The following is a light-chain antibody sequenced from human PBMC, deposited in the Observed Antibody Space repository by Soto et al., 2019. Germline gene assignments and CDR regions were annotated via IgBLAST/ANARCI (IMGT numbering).Light chain of an antibody. CDR1: QDISNY. J-gene: IGKJ4*01. Sequence: DIQMTQSPSSLSASVGDRVTITCQASQDISNYLNWYQQKKGKAPKXLIYDASNLETGVPSRFSGSGYGTAGTFTISSLQPEDSETYDGQQYDNLPLTFGGGTKVDIK. CDR3: QQYDNLPLT. V-gene: IGKV1-33*01. CDR2: DAS.